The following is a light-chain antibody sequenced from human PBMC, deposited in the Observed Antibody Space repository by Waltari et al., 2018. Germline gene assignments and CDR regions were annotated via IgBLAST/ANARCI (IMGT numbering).Light chain of an antibody. CDR3: QQYDNYWT. J-gene: IGKJ1*01. V-gene: IGKV1-5*03. Sequence: DIQMTQSPSTLSASVGDRVTITCRASQSSTNWLAWYQQKPGKAPKLLIYRASNLESGVPSRFSDSGSGTEFTLTISSLQPDDFATYYCQQYDNYWTFGQGTKVEIK. CDR1: QSSTNW. CDR2: RAS.